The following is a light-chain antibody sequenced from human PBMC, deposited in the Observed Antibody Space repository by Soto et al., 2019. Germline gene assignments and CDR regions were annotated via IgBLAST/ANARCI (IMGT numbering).Light chain of an antibody. CDR3: GTWDSSLSADV. CDR2: ENN. J-gene: IGLJ3*02. V-gene: IGLV1-51*02. Sequence: QSVLTQPPSVSAAPGQKVTISCSGSSSNIGNNYVSWYQQLPGTAPKLLIYENNKRPSGIPDRFSGSKPGTSATLGITGLQTGDEADYYCGTWDSSLSADVFGGGTKLTVL. CDR1: SSNIGNNY.